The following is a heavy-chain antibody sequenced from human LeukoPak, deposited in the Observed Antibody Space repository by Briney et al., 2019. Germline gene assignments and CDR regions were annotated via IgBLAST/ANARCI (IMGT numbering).Heavy chain of an antibody. V-gene: IGHV4-30-4*08. D-gene: IGHD5-12*01. CDR2: ISYSGTS. CDR3: ARGLVATRDFDP. Sequence: SETLSLTCAVYGGSFSGYYWSWIRQPPGKGLEWIGYISYSGTSYYNPSLRSRIAISVDTSKNHFSLRLSSVTAADTAVYYCARGLVATRDFDPWGQGTLVTVSS. J-gene: IGHJ5*02. CDR1: GGSFSGYY.